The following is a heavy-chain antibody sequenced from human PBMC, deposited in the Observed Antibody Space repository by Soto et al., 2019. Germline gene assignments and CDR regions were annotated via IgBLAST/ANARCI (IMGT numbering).Heavy chain of an antibody. J-gene: IGHJ4*02. D-gene: IGHD6-19*01. V-gene: IGHV3-23*01. CDR2: ISGSGGST. CDR3: AKAVVGIAVAGTRAPFDY. CDR1: GFTFISYA. Sequence: WGSLRLSCAASGFTFISYAMIWFRHSPLKWLEWVSAISGSGGSTYYADSVKGRFTISRDNSKNTLYLQMNSLRAEDTAVYYCAKAVVGIAVAGTRAPFDYWGQGTLVTVSS.